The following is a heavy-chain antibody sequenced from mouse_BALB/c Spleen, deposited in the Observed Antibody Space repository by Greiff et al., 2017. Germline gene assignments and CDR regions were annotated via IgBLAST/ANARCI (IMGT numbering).Heavy chain of an antibody. CDR3: ASIPTATYNFDY. J-gene: IGHJ2*01. D-gene: IGHD1-2*01. CDR2: IDPANGNT. V-gene: IGHV14-3*02. Sequence: VQLKESGAELVKPGASVKLSCTASGFNIKDTYMHWVKQRPEQGLEWIGRIDPANGNTKYDPKFQGKATITADTSSNTAYLQLSSLTSEDTAVYYCASIPTATYNFDYWGQGTTLTVSS. CDR1: GFNIKDTY.